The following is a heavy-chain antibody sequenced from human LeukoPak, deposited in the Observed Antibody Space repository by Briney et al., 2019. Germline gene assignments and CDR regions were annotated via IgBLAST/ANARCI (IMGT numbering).Heavy chain of an antibody. CDR2: MNPNSGNT. D-gene: IGHD5-18*01. CDR3: ARGPYRRYSKDY. V-gene: IGHV1-8*01. Sequence: ASVKVSCKASGYTFTSYDINWVRQATGQGLEWMGWMNPNSGNTGYAQKFQGRVTMTRNTSISTAYKELSSLRSEDTAVYYCARGPYRRYSKDYWGQGTLVTVSS. J-gene: IGHJ4*02. CDR1: GYTFTSYD.